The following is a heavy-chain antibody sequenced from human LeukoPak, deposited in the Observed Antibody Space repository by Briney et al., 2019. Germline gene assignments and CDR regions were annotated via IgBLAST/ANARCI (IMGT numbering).Heavy chain of an antibody. CDR2: ISYDGSNK. V-gene: IGHV3-30-3*01. CDR3: ARDNDYDFWSGLPGHGY. CDR1: GFTSSSYA. J-gene: IGHJ4*02. D-gene: IGHD3-3*01. Sequence: GGSLRLSCAASGFTSSSYAMHWVRQAPGKGLEWVAVISYDGSNKYYADSVKGRFTISRDNSKNTLYLQMNSLRAEDTAVYYCARDNDYDFWSGLPGHGYWGQGTLVTVSS.